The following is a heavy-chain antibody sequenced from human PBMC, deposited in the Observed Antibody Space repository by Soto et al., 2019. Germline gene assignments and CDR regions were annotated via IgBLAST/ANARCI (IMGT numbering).Heavy chain of an antibody. V-gene: IGHV3-7*01. CDR1: GFTFSSYW. D-gene: IGHD6-6*01. CDR2: IKQDGSEK. J-gene: IGHJ4*02. CDR3: ARYYSSSHFDY. Sequence: GGSLRLSCAASGFTFSSYWMSWVRQAPGKGLGWVANIKQDGSEKYYVDSVKGRFTISRDNAKNSLYLQMNSLRAEDTAVYYCARYYSSSHFDYWGQGTLVTVSS.